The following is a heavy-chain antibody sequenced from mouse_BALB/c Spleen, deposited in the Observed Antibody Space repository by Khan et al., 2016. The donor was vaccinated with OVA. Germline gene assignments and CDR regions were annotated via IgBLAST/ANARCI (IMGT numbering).Heavy chain of an antibody. CDR1: GYSFTGYF. CDR3: ARIYRSDFDY. J-gene: IGHJ2*01. V-gene: IGHV1-20*02. CDR2: INPHVGET. Sequence: XVQLQQSGPELVKPGASVKISCKASGYSFTGYFMNWVMQSHGKSLEWIGRINPHVGETFYNQKFKDKATLTVDESSSTAHMELRSLASEDSAVYYCARIYRSDFDYWGQGTTLTVSS. D-gene: IGHD1-1*01.